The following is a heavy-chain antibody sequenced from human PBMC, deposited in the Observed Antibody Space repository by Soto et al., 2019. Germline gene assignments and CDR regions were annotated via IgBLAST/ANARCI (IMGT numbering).Heavy chain of an antibody. CDR1: ADSRAAYC. V-gene: IGHV4-59*01. CDR3: ARTRQWGAPFDI. CDR2: VHLFGTT. D-gene: IGHD1-26*01. J-gene: IGHJ3*02. Sequence: PSVTLCLTCSVAADSRAAYCWNWIRQNPGKGLEWVGYVHLFGTTRYKPYLKSRITISMDTSKNQLSLRLTSVTPADTAVYYCARTRQWGAPFDIWVQGTMVTVSS.